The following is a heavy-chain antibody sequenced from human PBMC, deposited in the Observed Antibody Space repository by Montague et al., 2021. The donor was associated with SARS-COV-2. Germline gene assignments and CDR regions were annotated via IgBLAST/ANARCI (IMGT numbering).Heavy chain of an antibody. V-gene: IGHV4-39*01. D-gene: IGHD1-7*01. Sequence: SETLSLTCTVSGGSVGSSHYYWAWIRQPPGKGLEWIGTIYYSGSTYYNPSPRSRVTIDVDASTNQFSLKLHSVTAADTAVYFCARGLYNWYYEHWFDSEGQGALVTGSS. J-gene: IGHJ5*01. CDR1: GGSVGSSHYY. CDR2: IYYSGST. CDR3: ARGLYNWYYEHWFDS.